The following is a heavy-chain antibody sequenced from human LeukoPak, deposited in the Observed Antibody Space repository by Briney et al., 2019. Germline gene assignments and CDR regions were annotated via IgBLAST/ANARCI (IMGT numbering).Heavy chain of an antibody. J-gene: IGHJ4*02. V-gene: IGHV3-21*01. CDR1: GFTFSSYS. CDR2: IGSSSSFV. D-gene: IGHD3-10*01. Sequence: PGGSLRLSCVASGFTFSSYSMNWVRQAPGKGLEWVSSIGSSSSFVYYADSLQGRFTISRDNAKNSLYLQINSLRAEDTAVYYCAKTYYYGSGSYYTIDYWGQGTLVTVSS. CDR3: AKTYYYGSGSYYTIDY.